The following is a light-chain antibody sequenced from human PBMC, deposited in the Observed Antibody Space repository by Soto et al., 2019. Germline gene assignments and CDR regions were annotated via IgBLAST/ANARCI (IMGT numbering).Light chain of an antibody. V-gene: IGKV1-6*01. Sequence: IQLSQSLAALSASVGDRVTITCRASQDIRSYLGWYQQKPGKAPKLLIFAASNLHSGVPSRFSGSGSGTDFTLTISSLHPEDFATYYCLQDLSYPRTFGHRTKVDI. J-gene: IGKJ1*01. CDR3: LQDLSYPRT. CDR2: AAS. CDR1: QDIRSY.